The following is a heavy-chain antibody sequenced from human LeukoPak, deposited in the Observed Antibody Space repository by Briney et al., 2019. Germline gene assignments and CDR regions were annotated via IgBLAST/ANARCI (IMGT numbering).Heavy chain of an antibody. D-gene: IGHD3-3*01. J-gene: IGHJ4*02. CDR2: IYYSGST. V-gene: IGHV4-61*01. CDR3: AATIFGVVIPPHFDY. Sequence: SETLSLTCTVSGGSVTSGSYYWSWIRQPPGKGLEWIGYIYYSGSTNYNPSLKSRVTISVDTSKNQFSLKLSSVTAADTAVYYCAATIFGVVIPPHFDYWGQGTLVTVSS. CDR1: GGSVTSGSYY.